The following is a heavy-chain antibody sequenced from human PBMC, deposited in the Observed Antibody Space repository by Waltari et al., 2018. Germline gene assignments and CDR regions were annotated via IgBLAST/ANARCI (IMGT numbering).Heavy chain of an antibody. Sequence: QLQLQESGPGLVKPSETLSLTCTVSGGSISSSSYYWGWIRQPPGKGLEWIGSIYYSGSTYYNPSLRSRFTISVDTSKNQFSRKLSSVTAADTAVYYCARAALGTMIVVVIADDAFDIWGQGTMVTVSS. CDR2: IYYSGST. CDR3: ARAALGTMIVVVIADDAFDI. J-gene: IGHJ3*02. CDR1: GGSISSSSYY. V-gene: IGHV4-39*07. D-gene: IGHD3-22*01.